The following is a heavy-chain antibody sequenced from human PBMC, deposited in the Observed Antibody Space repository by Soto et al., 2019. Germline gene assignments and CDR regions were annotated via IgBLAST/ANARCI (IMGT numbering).Heavy chain of an antibody. CDR2: IIPVFGTA. D-gene: IGHD3-3*01. CDR3: AREGSTIFGVPLVAFDI. J-gene: IGHJ3*02. Sequence: SVKVSCKASGGTFSSYAISWVRQAPGQGLEWMGGIIPVFGTANYAQKFQGRVTTTADESTSTAYMELSSLRSEDTAVYYCAREGSTIFGVPLVAFDIWGQGTMVTVSS. CDR1: GGTFSSYA. V-gene: IGHV1-69*13.